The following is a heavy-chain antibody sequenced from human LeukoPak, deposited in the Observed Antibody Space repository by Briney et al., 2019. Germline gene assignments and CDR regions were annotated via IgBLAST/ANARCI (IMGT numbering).Heavy chain of an antibody. CDR3: AKDPRITIFGVVIH. Sequence: GGSLRLSCAASGFTFSTYVMSWVRQAPGKGLEWVSTISGSGDSPYYTDSVKGRFTISRDNSKNTVNLQMNSLRVEDTAVYYCAKDPRITIFGVVIHWGQGTLVTVSS. CDR1: GFTFSTYV. J-gene: IGHJ4*02. CDR2: ISGSGDSP. D-gene: IGHD3-3*01. V-gene: IGHV3-23*01.